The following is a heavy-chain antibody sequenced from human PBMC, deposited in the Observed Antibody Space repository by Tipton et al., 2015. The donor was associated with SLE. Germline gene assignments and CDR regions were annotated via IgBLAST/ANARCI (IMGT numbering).Heavy chain of an antibody. Sequence: TLSLTCTVSGDSITSLYWSWIRQPPGKGLEWIGYIYYSGSTSYSPPLKRRVTISIHTSKDQFSLKLTSVTAADTAVYYCARGGFGSSVWFDPWGQGTLVTVFS. CDR2: IYYSGST. V-gene: IGHV4-59*11. D-gene: IGHD6-6*01. CDR1: GDSITSLY. J-gene: IGHJ5*02. CDR3: ARGGFGSSVWFDP.